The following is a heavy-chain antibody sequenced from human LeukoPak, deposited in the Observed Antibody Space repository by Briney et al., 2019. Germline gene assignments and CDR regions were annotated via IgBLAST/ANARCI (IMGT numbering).Heavy chain of an antibody. V-gene: IGHV3-30*02. Sequence: GGSLRLSCAASGFTFSSYGMHWVRQAPGKGLEWVAFIRYDGSNKYYADSVKGRFTISRDNSKITLYLQMNSLRAEDTAVYYCAKDVGYCSGGSCYYFDYWGQGTLVTVSS. J-gene: IGHJ4*02. CDR1: GFTFSSYG. CDR2: IRYDGSNK. D-gene: IGHD2-15*01. CDR3: AKDVGYCSGGSCYYFDY.